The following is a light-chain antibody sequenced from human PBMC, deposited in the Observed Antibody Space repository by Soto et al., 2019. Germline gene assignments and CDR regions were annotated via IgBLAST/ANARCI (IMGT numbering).Light chain of an antibody. CDR2: GNN. CDR3: QSYDASLSGRVV. J-gene: IGLJ2*01. CDR1: SSNIGAGYD. Sequence: QSVLTQPPSVSGAPGQRVTISCTGSSSNIGAGYDVHWYQQLPGTAPKLLIYGNNNRPSGVPDRFSDSKSDTSASLAITGLQAEDEADYYCQSYDASLSGRVVFGGGTKLTVL. V-gene: IGLV1-40*01.